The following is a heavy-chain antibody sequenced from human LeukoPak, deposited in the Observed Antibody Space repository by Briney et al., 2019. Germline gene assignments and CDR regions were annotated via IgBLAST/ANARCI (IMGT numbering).Heavy chain of an antibody. V-gene: IGHV4-30-4*08. Sequence: PSHTLSLTCTVSGGSISSGDYYWSWIRQPPGKGLEWIGYIYYSGSTYYNPALKSRVTISVDTSKNQFSLKLSSVTAADTAVYYCARGGESLQESSDYWGQGTLVTVSS. CDR3: ARGGESLQESSDY. J-gene: IGHJ4*02. CDR2: IYYSGST. D-gene: IGHD3-16*01. CDR1: GGSISSGDYY.